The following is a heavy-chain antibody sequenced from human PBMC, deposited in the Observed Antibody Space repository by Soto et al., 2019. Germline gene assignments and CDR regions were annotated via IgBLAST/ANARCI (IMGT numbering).Heavy chain of an antibody. CDR2: IYYSGST. CDR3: ARGWLYDAFDI. J-gene: IGHJ3*02. Sequence: SETLSLTCTFSGGSISSGGYYWSWIRQHPGKGLEWIGYIYYSGSTYYNPSLKSRVTISVDTSKNQFSLKLSSVTAADTAVYYCARGWLYDAFDIWGQGTMVTVSS. CDR1: GGSISSGGYY. V-gene: IGHV4-31*03. D-gene: IGHD5-12*01.